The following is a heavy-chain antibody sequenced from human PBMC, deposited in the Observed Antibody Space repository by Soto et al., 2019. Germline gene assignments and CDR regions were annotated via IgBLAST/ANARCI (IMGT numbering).Heavy chain of an antibody. J-gene: IGHJ4*02. V-gene: IGHV4-34*01. Sequence: QVQLQQWGAGLLKPSETLSLTCAVYGGSLSDYNWSWIRQPPGEGLEWIGEINHSGGTNYNPSLTSRATISVDTSKNQFSLKLSSVTAADTAMYYCARDPQGDGRLDFDYLGQGTLVTVSS. CDR3: ARDPQGDGRLDFDY. D-gene: IGHD1-26*01. CDR2: INHSGGT. CDR1: GGSLSDYN.